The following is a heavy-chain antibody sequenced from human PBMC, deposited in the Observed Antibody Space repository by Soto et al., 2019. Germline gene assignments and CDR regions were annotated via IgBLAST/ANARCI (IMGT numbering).Heavy chain of an antibody. V-gene: IGHV3-13*05. CDR3: ARTYLGRLPRRADYYYALDV. J-gene: IGHJ6*02. D-gene: IGHD1-26*01. Sequence: GGSLRLSCAASGFTFSTYDMHWVRQVPGKGLEWVSAIGSTHDPYYLGSVMSRFSISRENAKNSLYLQMNSLTNWDTPVYYCARTYLGRLPRRADYYYALDVWGQGTTVTVSS. CDR2: IGSTHDP. CDR1: GFTFSTYD.